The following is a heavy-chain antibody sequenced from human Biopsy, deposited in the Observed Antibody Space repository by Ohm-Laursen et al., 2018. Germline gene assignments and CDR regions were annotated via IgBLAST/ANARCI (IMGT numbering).Heavy chain of an antibody. CDR3: VKQWGGYNFDS. CDR1: GFTFHTYA. CDR2: IDVSDYNT. D-gene: IGHD1-14*01. V-gene: IGHV3-23*01. J-gene: IGHJ5*01. Sequence: SLRLSCSASGFTFHTYAMNWVRQAPGKGLEWVAHIDVSDYNTYYADSVRGRFTISRDNSKQMVHLEINSLTAEDTGVYYCVKQWGGYNFDSWGQGTLVTVSS.